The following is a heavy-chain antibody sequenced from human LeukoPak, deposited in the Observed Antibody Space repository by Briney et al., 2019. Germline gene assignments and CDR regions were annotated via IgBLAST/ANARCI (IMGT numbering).Heavy chain of an antibody. D-gene: IGHD3-10*01. V-gene: IGHV3-74*01. CDR3: ARDVAGARSY. CDR2: IDTDGRTT. CDR1: GYTFSSYW. Sequence: GGSLRLSCAGSGYTFSSYWMHWVRQVPGQGLVWVSRIDTDGRTTDYADSVRGRFTIYRDNVQNTLYLQMNSLTAEDTAVYYCARDVAGARSYWGQGALVSVSS. J-gene: IGHJ4*02.